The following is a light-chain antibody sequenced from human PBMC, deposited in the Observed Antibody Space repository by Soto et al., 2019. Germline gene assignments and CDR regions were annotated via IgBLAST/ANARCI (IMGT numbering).Light chain of an antibody. CDR2: DAS. V-gene: IGKV3-15*01. CDR3: QQYNNWPLPT. CDR1: QSVSSG. Sequence: EIVMTQSPATLSVSPGERATLSCRASQSVSSGLAWYQQNPGQAPRLLIYDASTRATGIPARFSGSGSGTEFTLTISSQQSEDIAVYYCQQYNNWPLPTFGQGTRLEIK. J-gene: IGKJ5*01.